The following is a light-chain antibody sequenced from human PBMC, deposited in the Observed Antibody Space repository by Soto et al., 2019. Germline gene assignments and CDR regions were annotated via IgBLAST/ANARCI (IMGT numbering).Light chain of an antibody. V-gene: IGKV1-39*01. CDR1: QSINRF. CDR3: QQTFNRPFT. J-gene: IGKJ3*01. Sequence: DIQMTQSPSSLSASVGDRISITCRASQSINRFLNWYQQKPGKAPKLLVYAASNLQDGVPSRFRASGSGTDFTLTISSLQPEDFASYYCQQTFNRPFTFGPGTKVDIK. CDR2: AAS.